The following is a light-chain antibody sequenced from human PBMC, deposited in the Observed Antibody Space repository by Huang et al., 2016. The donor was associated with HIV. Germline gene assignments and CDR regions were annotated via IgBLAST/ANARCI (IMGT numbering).Light chain of an antibody. CDR1: QSITTY. V-gene: IGKV1-39*01. Sequence: DIQMNQSPPSLSASLGDRVTITCRASQSITTYLNWYRHKPGEAPEHLLHATSTLQKGVPSRFSGGGSVTDFTLTITNLQPEDVAAYYCQQSYNLPYTFGRGTKVDIK. J-gene: IGKJ2*01. CDR2: ATS. CDR3: QQSYNLPYT.